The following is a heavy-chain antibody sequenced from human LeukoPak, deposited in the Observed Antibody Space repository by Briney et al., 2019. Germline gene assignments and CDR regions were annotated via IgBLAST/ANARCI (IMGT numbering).Heavy chain of an antibody. CDR1: GGSISSSSYY. CDR2: IYYSGST. J-gene: IGHJ5*01. V-gene: IGHV4-39*07. Sequence: SETLSLTCTVSGGSISSSSYYWGWIRQPPGKGLEWIGSIYYSGSTYYNPSLKSRVTISVDTSKNQFSLKLSSVTAADTAVYYCARGSRSWFDYWGQGTLVTVSS. CDR3: ARGSRSWFDY.